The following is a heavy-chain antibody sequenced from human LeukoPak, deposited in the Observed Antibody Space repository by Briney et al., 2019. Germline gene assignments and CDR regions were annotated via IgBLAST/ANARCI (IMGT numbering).Heavy chain of an antibody. V-gene: IGHV1-8*01. CDR1: GYTFTSYD. D-gene: IGHD6-6*01. Sequence: ASVKVSCKASGYTFTSYDINWVRQATGQGLEWMGWMNPNRGNTSYAQKFQGRVTMTRNTSISTAYMELSSLRSEDTAVYYCARTAIVTPRRPTPIAARPRGPFGYWGQGTLVTVSS. J-gene: IGHJ4*02. CDR3: ARTAIVTPRRPTPIAARPRGPFGY. CDR2: MNPNRGNT.